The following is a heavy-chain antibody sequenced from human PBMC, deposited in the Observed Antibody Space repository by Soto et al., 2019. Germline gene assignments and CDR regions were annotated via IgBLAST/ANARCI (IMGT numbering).Heavy chain of an antibody. CDR1: GFTFSSYS. D-gene: IGHD5-18*01. V-gene: IGHV3-48*02. CDR2: ISSSSSTI. CDR3: ARYGYSYGYHDINTFDY. J-gene: IGHJ4*02. Sequence: LRLSCSASGFTFSSYSMNWVRQAPGEGLEWVSYISSSSSTIYYADAEKGRFTISRDNAKNSLYLQMNSLRDEDTAVYYCARYGYSYGYHDINTFDYWGQGTLVTVSS.